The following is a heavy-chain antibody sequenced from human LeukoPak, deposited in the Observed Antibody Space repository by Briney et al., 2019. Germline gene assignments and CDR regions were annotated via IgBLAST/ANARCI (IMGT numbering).Heavy chain of an antibody. V-gene: IGHV3-23*01. CDR2: ISGSGGST. Sequence: GGSLRLSCAASGFTFSSYAMSWVRQAPGKGLEWVSAISGSGGSTYYADSVKGRFIISRDNSKSTLFLQMNTLKAEDTAMYFCAKDRAAVASTPVYYFDYWGQGTQVTVSS. D-gene: IGHD6-19*01. CDR1: GFTFSSYA. J-gene: IGHJ4*02. CDR3: AKDRAAVASTPVYYFDY.